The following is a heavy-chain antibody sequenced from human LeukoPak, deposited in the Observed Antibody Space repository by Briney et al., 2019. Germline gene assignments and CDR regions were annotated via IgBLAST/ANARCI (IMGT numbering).Heavy chain of an antibody. CDR3: ARTSGNYLYFDY. D-gene: IGHD1-26*01. Sequence: GGSLRLSCAASGFTFSSYSMNWVRQAPGKGLEWVSSISSSSSYIYYADSVKGRFTISRDNAKNSLYLQMNSLRAEDTAVYYCARTSGNYLYFDYWGLGTLVTVSS. CDR1: GFTFSSYS. J-gene: IGHJ4*02. V-gene: IGHV3-21*01. CDR2: ISSSSSYI.